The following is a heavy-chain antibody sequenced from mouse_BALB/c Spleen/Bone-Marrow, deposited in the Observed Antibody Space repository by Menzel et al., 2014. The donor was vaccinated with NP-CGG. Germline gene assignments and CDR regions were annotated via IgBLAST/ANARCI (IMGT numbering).Heavy chain of an antibody. CDR2: IYPGDGDT. CDR3: ARGAPFDY. V-gene: IGHV1-87*01. J-gene: IGHJ2*01. CDR1: GYTFTSYW. Sequence: QVQLKESGAEPARPGASVKLSCKASGYTFTSYWMQWVKQRPGQGLEWIGAIYPGDGDTTYTQKFEGKATLTADKSSSTAYMQLSSLASEDSAVYYCARGAPFDYWGQGTTLTVSS.